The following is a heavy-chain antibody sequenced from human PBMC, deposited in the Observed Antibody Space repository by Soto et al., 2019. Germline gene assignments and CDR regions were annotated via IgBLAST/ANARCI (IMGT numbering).Heavy chain of an antibody. D-gene: IGHD3-16*01. CDR2: MNPNSANT. CDR1: GYTFTSYD. CDR3: ASEGVRGMDV. Sequence: QVQLVQSGAEVKKPGASVKVSCKASGYTFTSYDINWVRQATGQGLEWMGWMNPNSANTGYAQKCXXRVTGTRTPPISTAYMELSRLRSEDTAVYYGASEGVRGMDVWGQGTTVTVSS. J-gene: IGHJ6*02. V-gene: IGHV1-8*01.